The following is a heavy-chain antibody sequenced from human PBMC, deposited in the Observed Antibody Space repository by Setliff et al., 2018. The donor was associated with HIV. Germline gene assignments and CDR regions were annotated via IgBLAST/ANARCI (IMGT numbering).Heavy chain of an antibody. J-gene: IGHJ5*02. CDR3: AKADDGAAAGPAP. CDR1: GFTFSSFG. CDR2: IWYDGTNK. D-gene: IGHD6-13*01. Sequence: PGGSLRLSCAASGFTFSSFGMHWVRQAPGKGLEWVAVIWYDGTNKNYADSVKGRFTISRDNAKNMVYLQMDSLRKEDTAIYYCAKADDGAAAGPAPWGQGTLVTVSS. V-gene: IGHV3-33*06.